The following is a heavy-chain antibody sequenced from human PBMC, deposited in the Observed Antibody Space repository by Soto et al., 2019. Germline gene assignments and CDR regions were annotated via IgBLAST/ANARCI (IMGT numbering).Heavy chain of an antibody. J-gene: IGHJ4*02. CDR1: GFTFSSYG. Sequence: QVQLVESGGGVVQPGRSLRLSCAASGFTFSSYGMHWVRQAPGKGLEWVAVIWHDGSNKYYADSGKGRFTISRDNSKNTLYLQMNSLRAEDTAVYYCARDRGGSGSYYNGKDYWGQGTLVTVSS. V-gene: IGHV3-33*01. CDR3: ARDRGGSGSYYNGKDY. CDR2: IWHDGSNK. D-gene: IGHD3-10*01.